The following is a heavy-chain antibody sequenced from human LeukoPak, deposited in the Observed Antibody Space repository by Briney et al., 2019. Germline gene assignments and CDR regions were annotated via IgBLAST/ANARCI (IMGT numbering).Heavy chain of an antibody. Sequence: PGGSLRLSCAASGLTFSSYSMNWVRQAPGKGLEWVSYISSSSSTIYYADSVKGRFTISRDNAKNSLYLQMNSLRAEDTAVYYCAREYYYDSSGYSDYWGQGTLVTVSS. CDR3: AREYYYDSSGYSDY. J-gene: IGHJ4*02. V-gene: IGHV3-48*04. CDR2: ISSSSSTI. D-gene: IGHD3-22*01. CDR1: GLTFSSYS.